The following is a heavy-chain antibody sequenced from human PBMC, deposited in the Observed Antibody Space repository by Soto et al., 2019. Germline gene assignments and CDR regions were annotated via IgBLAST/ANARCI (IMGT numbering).Heavy chain of an antibody. J-gene: IGHJ4*02. CDR2: INPNSGGT. V-gene: IGHV1-2*04. CDR1: GYTFTGYY. D-gene: IGHD6-13*01. Sequence: ASVKVSCKASGYTFTGYYMHWVRQAPGQGLEWMGWINPNSGGTNYAQKFQGWVTMTRDTSISTAYMERSRLRSDDTAVYYCARGRYSSSLFDYWGQGTLVTVSS. CDR3: ARGRYSSSLFDY.